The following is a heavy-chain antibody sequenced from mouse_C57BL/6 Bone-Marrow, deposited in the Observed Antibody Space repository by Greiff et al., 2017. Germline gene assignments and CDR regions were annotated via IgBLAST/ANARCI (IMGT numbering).Heavy chain of an antibody. CDR1: GYTFTSYW. CDR2: IDPNSGGT. J-gene: IGHJ1*03. Sequence: QVQLQQPGAELVKPGASVQLSCKASGYTFTSYWMHWVKQRPGRGLAWIGRIDPNSGGTKYNEQFKSKATLTVDKPSSTAYMPLSSLTSEDSAVYYCARAGTTVVATGYVDVWGTGTTVTVSS. D-gene: IGHD1-1*01. V-gene: IGHV1-72*01. CDR3: ARAGTTVVATGYVDV.